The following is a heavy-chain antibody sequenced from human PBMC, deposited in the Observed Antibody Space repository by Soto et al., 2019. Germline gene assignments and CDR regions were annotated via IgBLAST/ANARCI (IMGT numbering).Heavy chain of an antibody. CDR2: INYSGFT. D-gene: IGHD3-16*02. J-gene: IGHJ4*02. CDR3: ARLRLGDSSSKRYDC. Sequence: QLQLQESDPGLVKPSETLSLTCSVSGDSISSSTYFWAWIRQPPGKGLEWIGSINYSGFTYYNPSVRSRVTMSVDTSQNQFSLKLSSVTAADTAVYYCARLRLGDSSSKRYDCWGQGTLVTVSS. V-gene: IGHV4-39*01. CDR1: GDSISSSTYF.